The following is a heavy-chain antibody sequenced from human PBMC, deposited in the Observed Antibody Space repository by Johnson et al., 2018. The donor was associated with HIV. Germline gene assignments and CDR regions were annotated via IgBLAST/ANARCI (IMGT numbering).Heavy chain of an antibody. CDR2: INQDGTEK. CDR3: ARERGYSSVLWKLSEAAFDI. V-gene: IGHV3-7*01. J-gene: IGHJ3*02. CDR1: EFTFNSYW. D-gene: IGHD6-19*01. Sequence: VQLVESGGGLVQPGGSLRLSCAGSEFTFNSYWMSWVRQAPGEGLEWVANINQDGTEKYYADSMRGRFTISIDNTKNSVYLEMNSLRAEDTAVYYCARERGYSSVLWKLSEAAFDIWGQGTMVTVSS.